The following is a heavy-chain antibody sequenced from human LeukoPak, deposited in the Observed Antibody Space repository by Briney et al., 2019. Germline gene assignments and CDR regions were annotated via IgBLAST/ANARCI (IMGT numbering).Heavy chain of an antibody. CDR1: GFTFISYA. V-gene: IGHV3-23*01. Sequence: PGGSLRLSCAASGFTFISYAMSWVRQAPGKGLEWVSAISGSGGRTYYADSVEGRFTISRDTSKTTLYLQMNSLRAEDTAVYYCAKVTTMIVVVSHFDYWGQGTLVTVSS. CDR3: AKVTTMIVVVSHFDY. J-gene: IGHJ4*02. D-gene: IGHD3-22*01. CDR2: ISGSGGRT.